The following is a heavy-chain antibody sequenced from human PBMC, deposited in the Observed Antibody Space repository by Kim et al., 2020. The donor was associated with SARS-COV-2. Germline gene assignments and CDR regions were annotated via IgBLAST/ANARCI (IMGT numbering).Heavy chain of an antibody. CDR3: ARPNYYYGSGSQTYYFDY. CDR1: GGSISSSSYY. J-gene: IGHJ4*02. D-gene: IGHD3-10*01. Sequence: SETLSLTCTVSGGSISSSSYYWGWIRQPPGKGLEWIGSIYYSGSTYYNPSLKSRVTISVDTSKNQFSLKLSSVTAADTAVYYCARPNYYYGSGSQTYYFDYWGQGTLVTVSS. V-gene: IGHV4-39*01. CDR2: IYYSGST.